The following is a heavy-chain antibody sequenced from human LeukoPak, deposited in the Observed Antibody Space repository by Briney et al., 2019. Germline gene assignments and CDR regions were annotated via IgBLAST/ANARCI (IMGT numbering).Heavy chain of an antibody. CDR1: GFTISSCA. CDR3: AKSLWDIVVVPAANFDY. V-gene: IGHV3-23*01. CDR2: ISGSGGST. D-gene: IGHD2-2*01. Sequence: AGSLRLSCAASGFTISSCAMSWVRQAPGKGLGWVSAISGSGGSTYYADAVKGRFTISRDNSKNTLYLQMNSLRAEDTAVYYCAKSLWDIVVVPAANFDYWGQGTLVTVSS. J-gene: IGHJ4*02.